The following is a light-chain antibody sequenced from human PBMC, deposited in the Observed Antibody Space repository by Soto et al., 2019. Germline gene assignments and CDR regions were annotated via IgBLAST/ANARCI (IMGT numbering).Light chain of an antibody. CDR2: GAS. Sequence: EIVLTQSPGTLTLSPGERATLSCRASERLSSVYLAWYQQRPGQPPRLLIYGASTRATGIPDRFSGSGSGTDFTLTISRLEPEDFAVYCCQQFDGSLWTFGRGTKVDIK. CDR1: ERLSSVY. V-gene: IGKV3-20*01. J-gene: IGKJ1*01. CDR3: QQFDGSLWT.